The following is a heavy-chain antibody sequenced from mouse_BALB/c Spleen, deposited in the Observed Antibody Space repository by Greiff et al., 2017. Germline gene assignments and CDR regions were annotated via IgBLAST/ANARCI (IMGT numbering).Heavy chain of an antibody. Sequence: EVKLMESGPGLVKPSQSLSLTCTVTGYSITSDYAWNWIRQFPGNKLEWMGYISYSGSTSYNPSLKSRISITRDTSKNQFFLQLNSVTTEDTATYYCASYDYAMDYWGQGTSVTVSS. CDR1: GYSITSDYA. D-gene: IGHD2-12*01. CDR2: ISYSGST. CDR3: ASYDYAMDY. V-gene: IGHV3-2*02. J-gene: IGHJ4*01.